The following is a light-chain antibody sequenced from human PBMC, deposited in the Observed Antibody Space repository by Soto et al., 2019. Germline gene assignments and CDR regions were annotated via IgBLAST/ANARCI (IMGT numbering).Light chain of an antibody. Sequence: QSMLTQPPSVSWAPGQRVTRSCTGSSSNIGAGYDVHWYQQLPGTAPKLLIYGNSNRPSGVPDRFSGSKSGTSASLAITGLQAEDEADYYCQSYDSSLSGAYVFGTGTKVTVL. V-gene: IGLV1-40*01. CDR2: GNS. J-gene: IGLJ1*01. CDR1: SSNIGAGYD. CDR3: QSYDSSLSGAYV.